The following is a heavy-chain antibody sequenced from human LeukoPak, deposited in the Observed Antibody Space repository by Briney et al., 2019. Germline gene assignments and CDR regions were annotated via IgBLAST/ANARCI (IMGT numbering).Heavy chain of an antibody. Sequence: GGSLRLSCAASGFTFSSHGMSWVRQAPGKGLEWVSTISGSGDYTYYADSVKGRFTISRDNSKNTLYLQMNSLRAEDTAVYYCAELGITMIGGVWGKGTTVTISS. CDR3: AELGITMIGGV. J-gene: IGHJ6*04. CDR1: GFTFSSHG. D-gene: IGHD3-10*02. V-gene: IGHV3-23*01. CDR2: ISGSGDYT.